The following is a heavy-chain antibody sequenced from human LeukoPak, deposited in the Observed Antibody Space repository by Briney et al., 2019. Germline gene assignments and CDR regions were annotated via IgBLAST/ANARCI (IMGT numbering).Heavy chain of an antibody. Sequence: GASVTVSCKASGYTFTGYYMRWVRQAPGQGLEWMGWINPNSGGTNYAQKFQGRVTMTRDTSISTAYMELSRLRSDDTAVYYCARDPFHLAVAPTWGGYWGQGTLVTVSS. J-gene: IGHJ4*02. CDR1: GYTFTGYY. D-gene: IGHD6-19*01. CDR3: ARDPFHLAVAPTWGGY. V-gene: IGHV1-2*02. CDR2: INPNSGGT.